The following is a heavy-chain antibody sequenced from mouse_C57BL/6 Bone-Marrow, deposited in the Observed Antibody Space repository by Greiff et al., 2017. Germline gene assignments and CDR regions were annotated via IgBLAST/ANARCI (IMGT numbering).Heavy chain of an antibody. CDR2: IDPENGDT. CDR1: GFNIKDDY. CDR3: TTDGNYEFAY. Sequence: VQLKESGAELVRPGASVKLSCTASGFNIKDDYMHWVKQRPEQGLEWIGWIDPENGDTEYASKFQGKATITADPSSNTAYLQLSSLTSEDTAVYYCTTDGNYEFAYWGQGTLVTVSA. D-gene: IGHD2-1*01. J-gene: IGHJ3*01. V-gene: IGHV14-4*01.